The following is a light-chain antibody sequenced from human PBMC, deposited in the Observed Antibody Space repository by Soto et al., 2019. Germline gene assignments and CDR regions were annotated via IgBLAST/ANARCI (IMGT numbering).Light chain of an antibody. CDR2: SNT. CDR3: AAWDDSLKGVV. CDR1: SSNIGSHT. V-gene: IGLV1-44*01. J-gene: IGLJ2*01. Sequence: QSVLTQPPSASGTPGQTIAISCSGGSSNIGSHTVNWYQQLTGTAPRLLIYSNTQRPSGVPDRFSGSKSGTSASLAISGLQSEYEGDYYCAAWDDSLKGVVFGGGTKVTVL.